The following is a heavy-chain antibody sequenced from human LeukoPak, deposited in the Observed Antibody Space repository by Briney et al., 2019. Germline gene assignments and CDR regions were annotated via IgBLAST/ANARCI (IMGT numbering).Heavy chain of an antibody. CDR1: GFPFSSYA. Sequence: GGSLRLSCAASGFPFSSYAMNWVRQAPGKGLEWVSVISGSGVGTYYADSVKGRFTISRDNSKNTLYLQMNSLRAEDTAVYYCAKEIYGDSTGGRFQHWGQGTLVTVSS. CDR2: ISGSGVGT. V-gene: IGHV3-23*01. D-gene: IGHD4-17*01. J-gene: IGHJ1*01. CDR3: AKEIYGDSTGGRFQH.